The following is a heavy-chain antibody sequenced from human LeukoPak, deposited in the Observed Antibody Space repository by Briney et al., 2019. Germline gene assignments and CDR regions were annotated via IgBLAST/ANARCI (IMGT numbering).Heavy chain of an antibody. Sequence: GRSLRLSCAGSAFTFTMYSMNWVRQAPGKGLEWLFYISRSSNTIYHADSVKGRFTVSRDNAKGSLYLQMNSLRREDTAVYYCATANPGTASPSFDFWGQGTLVTVSS. CDR2: ISRSSNTI. J-gene: IGHJ4*02. V-gene: IGHV3-48*01. CDR1: AFTFTMYS. CDR3: ATANPGTASPSFDF. D-gene: IGHD1-1*01.